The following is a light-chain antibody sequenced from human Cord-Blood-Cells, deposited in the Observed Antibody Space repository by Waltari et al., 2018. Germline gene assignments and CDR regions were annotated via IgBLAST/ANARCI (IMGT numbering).Light chain of an antibody. CDR1: SSNIGRNY. V-gene: IGLV1-47*01. CDR3: AAWDDSLSGWV. Sequence: QSVLTQPPSASGTPGPRVTISCSGSSSNIGRNYVYWYQQLPGTAPKLLIYRNKQRPSGVPDRFSGSKSGTSASLAISGLRSEDEADYYCAAWDDSLSGWVFGGGTKLTVL. J-gene: IGLJ3*02. CDR2: RNK.